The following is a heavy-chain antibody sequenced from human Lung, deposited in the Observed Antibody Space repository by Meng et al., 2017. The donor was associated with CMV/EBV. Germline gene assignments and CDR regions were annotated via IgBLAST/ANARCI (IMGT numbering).Heavy chain of an antibody. CDR3: VRDLFQFVDD. Sequence: ASVXVSCKASGYTFTGYYMHWVRQAPGQGLEWMGWINPNNGGTKYAQKFQGRVTMTRDTSISTVYMELSRLRSEDTAVYFCVRDLFQFVDDWGQGTLVTVSS. CDR1: GYTFTGYY. CDR2: INPNNGGT. D-gene: IGHD3-3*01. J-gene: IGHJ4*02. V-gene: IGHV1-2*02.